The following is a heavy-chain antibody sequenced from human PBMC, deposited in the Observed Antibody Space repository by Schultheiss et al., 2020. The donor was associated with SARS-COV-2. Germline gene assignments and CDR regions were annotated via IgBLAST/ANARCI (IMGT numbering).Heavy chain of an antibody. CDR2: IYYTGST. D-gene: IGHD5-18*01. Sequence: GSLRLSCTVSGGSISSYYWSWIRQPPGKRLEWIGYIYYTGSTKYNPSLTSRVTISVDKSKNQFSLKLSSVTAADTAVYYCARAGYSYALRGYFDYWGQGTLVTVSS. CDR1: GGSISSYY. V-gene: IGHV4-59*12. J-gene: IGHJ4*02. CDR3: ARAGYSYALRGYFDY.